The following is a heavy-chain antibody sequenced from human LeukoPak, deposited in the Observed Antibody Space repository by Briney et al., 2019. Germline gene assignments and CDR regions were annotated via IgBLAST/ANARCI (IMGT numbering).Heavy chain of an antibody. CDR2: ISGSGSTT. J-gene: IGHJ6*03. Sequence: PGGSLRLSCAASGFTFSNSAMRWVRQAPGKGLEWVSSISGSGSTTYYADSVKGRFTISRDNSKNTLYLQMNSLRAEDTAVYYCARGSSSYTWNDTPMSVHYYYMDVWGKGTTVTVSS. CDR1: GFTFSNSA. V-gene: IGHV3-23*01. D-gene: IGHD1-20*01. CDR3: ARGSSSYTWNDTPMSVHYYYMDV.